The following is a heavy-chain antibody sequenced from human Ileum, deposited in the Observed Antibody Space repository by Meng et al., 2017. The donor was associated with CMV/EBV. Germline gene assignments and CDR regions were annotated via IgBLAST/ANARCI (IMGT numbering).Heavy chain of an antibody. J-gene: IGHJ5*02. CDR2: IYTDGET. V-gene: IGHV3-66*02. CDR1: GLTVSANY. D-gene: IGHD3-10*01. CDR3: TRGGSWFDP. Sequence: GESLKTSCAASGLTVSANYMTWIRQAPGKGLEWVSVIYTDGETHYADSVKGRFTISRDNSKNTLYIQLDSLRAEDTAVYYCTRGGSWFDPWGQGTLVTVSS.